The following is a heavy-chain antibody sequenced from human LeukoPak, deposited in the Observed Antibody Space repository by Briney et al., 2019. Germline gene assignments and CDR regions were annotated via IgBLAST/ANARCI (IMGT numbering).Heavy chain of an antibody. V-gene: IGHV4-34*01. D-gene: IGHD6-6*01. CDR2: INHSGST. J-gene: IGHJ4*02. Sequence: INHSGSTNYNPSLKSRVTISVDTSKNQFSLKLSSVTAADTAVYYCARGRPKNSSSSGFDYWGQGTLVTVSS. CDR3: ARGRPKNSSSSGFDY.